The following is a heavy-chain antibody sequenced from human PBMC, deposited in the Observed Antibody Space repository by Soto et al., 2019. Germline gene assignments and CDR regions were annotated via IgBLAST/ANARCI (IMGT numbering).Heavy chain of an antibody. V-gene: IGHV4-34*01. CDR3: ARLRAGPDNGWYWAFDY. CDR2: INHSGST. D-gene: IGHD6-19*01. Sequence: SETLSLTCAVYGGSFSGYYWSWIRQPPGKGLEWIGEINHSGSTNYNPSLKSRVTISVDTSKSQFSLKLSSVTAADTAVYYCARLRAGPDNGWYWAFDYWGQGTLVTVSS. J-gene: IGHJ4*02. CDR1: GGSFSGYY.